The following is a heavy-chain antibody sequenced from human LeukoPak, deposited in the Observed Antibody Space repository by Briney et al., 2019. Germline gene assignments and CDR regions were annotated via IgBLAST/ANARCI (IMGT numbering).Heavy chain of an antibody. V-gene: IGHV3-21*01. J-gene: IGHJ4*02. CDR2: ISSSSSYI. CDR3: ARRTNDFDY. Sequence: SGGSLRLPCAASGFTFSSYSMNWVRQAPGKGLEWVSSISSSSSYIYYADSVQGRFTISRDNAKNSLYLQMNSLRVEDTAVYYCARRTNDFDYWGQGTLVTVSS. D-gene: IGHD2-8*01. CDR1: GFTFSSYS.